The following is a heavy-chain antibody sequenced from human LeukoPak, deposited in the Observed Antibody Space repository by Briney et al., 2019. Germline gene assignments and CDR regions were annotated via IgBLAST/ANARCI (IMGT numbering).Heavy chain of an antibody. CDR1: GFTFSSYA. Sequence: QAGGSLRLSCAASGFTFSSYAMSWVRQAPGKGLERVSAISGSGGSTYYADSVKGRFTISRDNSKNTLYLQMNSLRAEDTAVYYCAKEDYYDSSGRSPSPFDYWGQGTLVTVSS. D-gene: IGHD3-22*01. V-gene: IGHV3-23*01. CDR3: AKEDYYDSSGRSPSPFDY. J-gene: IGHJ4*02. CDR2: ISGSGGST.